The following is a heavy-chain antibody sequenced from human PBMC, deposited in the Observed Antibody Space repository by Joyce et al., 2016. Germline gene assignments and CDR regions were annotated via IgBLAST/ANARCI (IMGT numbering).Heavy chain of an antibody. CDR3: ARGMNDDLSSGYDIPHDAFDI. Sequence: QVHLQQWGAGLLKPSETLSLTCGVSGGSLSGYHWNWIRQPPGKGLEWSGKINHSGSTDYNPSLESRLTISLDTAENQLSLRLTSVTAADTAVYYCARGMNDDLSSGYDIPHDAFDIWGQGTKVTVS. V-gene: IGHV4-34*02. CDR2: INHSGST. D-gene: IGHD3-3*01. J-gene: IGHJ3*02. CDR1: GGSLSGYH.